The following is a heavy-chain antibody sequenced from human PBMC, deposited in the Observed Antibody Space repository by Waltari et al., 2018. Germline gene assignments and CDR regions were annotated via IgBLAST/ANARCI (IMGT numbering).Heavy chain of an antibody. CDR2: IIPVSGIT. D-gene: IGHD2-2*01. V-gene: IGHV1-69*10. CDR1: GDNFSNDV. CDR3: ARHLGCSNIRCYHVHWFDP. J-gene: IGHJ5*01. Sequence: QVQLVQSGAEVKKPGSSVKVSCKASGDNFSNDVIAWVRQAPGEGLEWMGGIIPVSGITDYAQKFQDRVTFTADISTDTAYMELTGLRSDDTALYYCARHLGCSNIRCYHVHWFDPWGQGTLVTVSS.